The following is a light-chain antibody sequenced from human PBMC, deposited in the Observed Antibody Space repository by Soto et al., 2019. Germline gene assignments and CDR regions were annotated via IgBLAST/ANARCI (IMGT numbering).Light chain of an antibody. CDR3: AAWEGRRNGLV. CDR1: SSNIGKFP. V-gene: IGLV1-44*01. J-gene: IGLJ3*02. Sequence: QPVLPQPPSASGTPGPRVTISFSGSSSNIGKFPVNWYQQVPRTAPKPLSYFSVQRPSGVPDRFSGFKSGTSASLVITGLQSGDEADYYCAAWEGRRNGLVCGGGTPLTAL. CDR2: FSV.